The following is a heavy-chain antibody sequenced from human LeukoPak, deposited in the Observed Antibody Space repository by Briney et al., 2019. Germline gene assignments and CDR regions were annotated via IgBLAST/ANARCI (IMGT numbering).Heavy chain of an antibody. Sequence: GGSLRLSCAASGFTFSGYTMNWVRQAPGKGLEWVSSISSSSSSIYYADSVKGRFTISRDNAKNSLYLQMNSLRAEDTAVYYCARSGYNWNDVIFFDYWGQGTLVTVSS. V-gene: IGHV3-21*01. D-gene: IGHD1-1*01. CDR2: ISSSSSSI. J-gene: IGHJ4*02. CDR3: ARSGYNWNDVIFFDY. CDR1: GFTFSGYT.